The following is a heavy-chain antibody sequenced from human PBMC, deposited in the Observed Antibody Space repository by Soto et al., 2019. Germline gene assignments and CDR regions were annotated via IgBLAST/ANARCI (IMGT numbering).Heavy chain of an antibody. CDR1: GFTFSDYY. CDR3: VRGGTRYYFDRSGQES. D-gene: IGHD3-22*01. V-gene: IGHV3-11*06. Sequence: QAQLVESGGGLVKPGGSLRLSCAPSGFTFSDYYMGWIRQVPGKGLARVSYINNSSHHADYADAVKGRFAISRDNAQSSLYLEMRSRSVDDTAVYYCVRGGTRYYFDRSGQESWGQGVLVTVSS. CDR2: INNSSHHA. J-gene: IGHJ5*02.